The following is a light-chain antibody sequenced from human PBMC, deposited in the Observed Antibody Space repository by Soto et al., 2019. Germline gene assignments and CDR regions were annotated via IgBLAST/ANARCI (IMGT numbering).Light chain of an antibody. V-gene: IGKV1-39*01. J-gene: IGKJ2*01. CDR3: QQSYNYPYT. CDR2: TAS. CDR1: QSIATY. Sequence: DIQMTQSPSSLSASVGDRVTITCRASQSIATYLNWYHHKPGKAPKLLIYTASSLQSGVPSRFSGSGSGTDFTLTISSLQPEDFETYYCQQSYNYPYTFGQGTKVDIK.